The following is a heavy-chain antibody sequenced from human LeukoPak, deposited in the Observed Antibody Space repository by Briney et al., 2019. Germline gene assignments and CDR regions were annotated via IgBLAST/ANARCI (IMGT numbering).Heavy chain of an antibody. J-gene: IGHJ4*02. CDR1: GYTFTSYG. CDR3: ARGFITGTILPFDC. D-gene: IGHD1-20*01. V-gene: IGHV1-18*01. Sequence: GASVTVSCKASGYTFTSYGISWVRQAPGQGLEWMGWISAYNGNTNYPQKLQGRVTMTTDTSTSTAYMELRSLRSDDTAVYYCARGFITGTILPFDCWGQGTLVTVSS. CDR2: ISAYNGNT.